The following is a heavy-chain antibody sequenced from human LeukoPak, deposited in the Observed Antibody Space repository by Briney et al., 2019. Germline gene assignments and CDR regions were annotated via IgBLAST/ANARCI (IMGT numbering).Heavy chain of an antibody. J-gene: IGHJ5*02. D-gene: IGHD3-10*01. CDR2: IYHSGST. CDR3: ARRYYYASGSYYNVGWFDP. CDR1: GGSISSSNW. V-gene: IGHV4-4*02. Sequence: SGTLSLTCAVSGGSISSSNWWSWVRQPPGKGLEWIGEIYHSGSTNYNPSLKSRVTISVDKSKNQFSLKLSSVTAADTAVYYCARRYYYASGSYYNVGWFDPWGQGTLVTVSS.